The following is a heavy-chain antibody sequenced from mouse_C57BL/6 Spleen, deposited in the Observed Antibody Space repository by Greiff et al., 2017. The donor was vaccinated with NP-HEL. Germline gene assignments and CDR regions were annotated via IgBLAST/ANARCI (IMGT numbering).Heavy chain of an antibody. D-gene: IGHD2-1*01. CDR1: GYTFTDYN. J-gene: IGHJ2*01. CDR2: INPNNGGT. CDR3: ARSIYYGNAFDD. V-gene: IGHV1-22*01. Sequence: VQLQQSGPELVKPGASVKLSCKASGYTFTDYNMHWVKQSHGKSLEWIGYINPNNGGTSYNQKFKGKVTLTVNKSSSITYMYLRILTSDDSAFYYCARSIYYGNAFDDWGQGTTLTVAT.